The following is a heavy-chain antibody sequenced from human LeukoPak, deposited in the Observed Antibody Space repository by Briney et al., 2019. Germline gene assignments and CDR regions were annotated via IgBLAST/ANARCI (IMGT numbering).Heavy chain of an antibody. Sequence: PGGSLRLPCAASGFTFSSYAMNWVRQAPGRGREWVSTISVSGSGPYYADSVKGRFTISRDNSKNTLYLQMSSLRADDTAVYYCAKKLGMSVAGSPFFFDYWGQGTLVTVSS. CDR3: AKKLGMSVAGSPFFFDY. CDR2: ISVSGSGP. D-gene: IGHD6-19*01. CDR1: GFTFSSYA. V-gene: IGHV3-23*01. J-gene: IGHJ4*02.